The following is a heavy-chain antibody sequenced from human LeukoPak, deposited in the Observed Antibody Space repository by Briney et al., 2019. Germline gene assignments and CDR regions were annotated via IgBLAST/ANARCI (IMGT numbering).Heavy chain of an antibody. Sequence: PGRSLRLSWAASGFTFSSYAMHWVRQAPGKGLGWVAVISYDGSNKYYADSVKGRFTISRDNSKNTLYLQMNSLRAEDTAVYYCARDVGGEYYFDYWGQGTLVTVSS. D-gene: IGHD3-16*01. CDR1: GFTFSSYA. CDR3: ARDVGGEYYFDY. CDR2: ISYDGSNK. V-gene: IGHV3-30-3*01. J-gene: IGHJ4*02.